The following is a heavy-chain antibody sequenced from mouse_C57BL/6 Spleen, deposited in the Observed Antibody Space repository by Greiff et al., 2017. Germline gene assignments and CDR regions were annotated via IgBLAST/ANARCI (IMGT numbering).Heavy chain of an antibody. Sequence: EVKLQESGPGLVKPSQSLSLTCSVTGYSITSGYYWNWIRQFPGNKLEWMGYISYDGSNNYNPSLKNRISITRDTSKNQFFLKLNSVTTEDTATYYCAREGYYYGPFDYWGQGTTLTVSS. CDR1: GYSITSGYY. CDR3: AREGYYYGPFDY. J-gene: IGHJ2*01. CDR2: ISYDGSN. D-gene: IGHD1-1*01. V-gene: IGHV3-6*01.